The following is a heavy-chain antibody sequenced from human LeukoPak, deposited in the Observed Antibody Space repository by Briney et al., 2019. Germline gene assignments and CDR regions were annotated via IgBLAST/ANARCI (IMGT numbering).Heavy chain of an antibody. Sequence: ASVKVSFKASGYTFTGYMHWVRQAPGQGLEWMGWLNPNSGDTEFAQNSQGRVTMTWDTSISTAYMELSRLRSDDTAVYYCARGLDNWLDPWGQGTLVTVSS. CDR2: LNPNSGDT. V-gene: IGHV1-2*02. CDR1: GYTFTGY. CDR3: ARGLDNWLDP. J-gene: IGHJ5*02.